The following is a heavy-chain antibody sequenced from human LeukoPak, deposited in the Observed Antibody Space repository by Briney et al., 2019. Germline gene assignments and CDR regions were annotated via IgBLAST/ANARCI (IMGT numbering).Heavy chain of an antibody. CDR2: ISYDGSNK. Sequence: GGSLRLSCAASGFTFSSYAMHWVRQAPGKGLEWVAVISYDGSNKYYADSVKGRFTISRDNSKNTLYLQMNSLRAEDTAVYYCAREGPAVGYCSGGSCYGYYFDYWGQGTLVTVSS. D-gene: IGHD2-15*01. V-gene: IGHV3-30*04. CDR1: GFTFSSYA. J-gene: IGHJ4*02. CDR3: AREGPAVGYCSGGSCYGYYFDY.